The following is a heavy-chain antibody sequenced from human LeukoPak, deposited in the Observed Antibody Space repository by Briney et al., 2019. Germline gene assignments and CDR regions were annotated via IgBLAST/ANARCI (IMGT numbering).Heavy chain of an antibody. V-gene: IGHV4-59*01. CDR1: GGSISSYY. D-gene: IGHD6-6*01. J-gene: IGHJ4*02. Sequence: SETLSLTCTVSGGSISSYYWSWIRQPPGKGLEWIGYIYYSGSTNYNPSLKSRVTISVATSKNQFSLKLSSVTAADTAVYYCARDAPGHIAALDYWGQGTLVTVSS. CDR2: IYYSGST. CDR3: ARDAPGHIAALDY.